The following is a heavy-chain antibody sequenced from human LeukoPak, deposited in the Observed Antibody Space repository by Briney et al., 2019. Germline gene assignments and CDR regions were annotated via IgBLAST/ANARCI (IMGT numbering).Heavy chain of an antibody. CDR3: ARDEASGYCSGGSCYGGFDP. CDR1: GGSISSSSYY. CDR2: IYYSGST. V-gene: IGHV4-39*02. D-gene: IGHD2-15*01. J-gene: IGHJ5*02. Sequence: PSETLSLTCTVSGGSISSSSYYWGWIRQPPGKGLEWIGSIYYSGSTYYNPSLKSRVTISVDTSKNQFSLKLSSVTAADTAVYYCARDEASGYCSGGSCYGGFDPWGQGTLVTVSS.